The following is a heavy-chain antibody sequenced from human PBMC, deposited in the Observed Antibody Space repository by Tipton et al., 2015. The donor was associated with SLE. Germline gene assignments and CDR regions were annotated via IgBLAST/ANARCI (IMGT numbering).Heavy chain of an antibody. V-gene: IGHV1-3*03. J-gene: IGHJ4*02. CDR1: GYTFTSYA. CDR2: INAGNGNT. Sequence: QSGAEVKKPGASVKVSCKASGYTFTSYAMHWVRQAPGQRLEWMGWINAGNGNTKYSQEFQDRVTITRDPSASTAYMELSSLRSGDMAVYYWARAPYSYGLDSWGQGTLVTVSS. D-gene: IGHD5-18*01. CDR3: ARAPYSYGLDS.